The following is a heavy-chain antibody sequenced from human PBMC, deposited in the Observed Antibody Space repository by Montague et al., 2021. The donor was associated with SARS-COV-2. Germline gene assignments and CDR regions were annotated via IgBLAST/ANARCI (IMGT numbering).Heavy chain of an antibody. Sequence: SETLSLTCTVSGRSISSSSYYWGWIRQPPGKGLEWIGSIYYSGSTYYNPSLKSRVTISVDTSKNQFSLKLSSVTAADTAVYYCARHGKTRIAMIVVVIGYCDYGGQGTLVTVSS. CDR1: GRSISSSSYY. V-gene: IGHV4-39*01. CDR3: ARHGKTRIAMIVVVIGYCDY. CDR2: IYYSGST. J-gene: IGHJ4*02. D-gene: IGHD3-22*01.